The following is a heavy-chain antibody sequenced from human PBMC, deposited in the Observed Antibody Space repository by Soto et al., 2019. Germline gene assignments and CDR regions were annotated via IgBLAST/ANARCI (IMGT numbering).Heavy chain of an antibody. Sequence: PSETLSLTCTVSGASFSSDDYYWSWIRQPQGKGLEWIGFIYYSGTYYNPSLKSRVTMSVDTSRNHFSLKLSSVTAADTAVYYCARDLGYCAAGSCYAKWGSWGQGTLVTVSS. J-gene: IGHJ5*02. CDR1: GASFSSDDYY. CDR2: IYYSGT. CDR3: ARDLGYCAAGSCYAKWGS. D-gene: IGHD2-15*01. V-gene: IGHV4-30-4*01.